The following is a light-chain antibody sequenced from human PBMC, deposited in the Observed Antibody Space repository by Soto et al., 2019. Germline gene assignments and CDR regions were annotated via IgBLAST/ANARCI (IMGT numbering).Light chain of an antibody. Sequence: SYELTQPPSVSVAPGQTARITCGGNNIGSKSVHWYQQKPGQAPVLVVYDDSDRPSGIPERFSGSKSGNTASLTVSGLQAEDEAYYYCNSYAGSNIYVFGTGTKLTVL. J-gene: IGLJ1*01. CDR3: NSYAGSNIYV. V-gene: IGLV3-21*02. CDR2: DDS. CDR1: NIGSKS.